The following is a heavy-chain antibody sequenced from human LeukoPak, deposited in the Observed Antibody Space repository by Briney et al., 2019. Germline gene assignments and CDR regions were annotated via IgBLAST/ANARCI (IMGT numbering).Heavy chain of an antibody. CDR3: ARASIPGYSSSWFDY. CDR2: IYYSGST. Sequence: SETLSLTCTVSGGSISSSSYYWGWIRQPPGKGLEWIGSIYYSGSTYYNPSLKSRVTISVDTSKNQFSLMLSSVTAADTAVYYCARASIPGYSSSWFDYWGQGTLVTVSS. D-gene: IGHD6-13*01. J-gene: IGHJ4*02. CDR1: GGSISSSSYY. V-gene: IGHV4-39*07.